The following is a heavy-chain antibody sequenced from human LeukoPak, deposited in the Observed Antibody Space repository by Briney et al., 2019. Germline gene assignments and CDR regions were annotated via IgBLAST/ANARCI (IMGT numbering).Heavy chain of an antibody. J-gene: IGHJ6*03. D-gene: IGHD3-16*01. Sequence: GGSLRLSCAASGFTFSSYEMNWVRQAPGKGLEWVSYISSSGSTIYYADSVKGRFTISRDNAKNSLYLQMNSLRAEDTAVYFSARGYDSNLDYYYYMDVWGKGTTVTVSS. V-gene: IGHV3-48*03. CDR3: ARGYDSNLDYYYYMDV. CDR1: GFTFSSYE. CDR2: ISSSGSTI.